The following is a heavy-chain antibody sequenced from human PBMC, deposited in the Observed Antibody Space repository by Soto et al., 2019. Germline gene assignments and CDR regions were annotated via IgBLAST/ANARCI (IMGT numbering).Heavy chain of an antibody. J-gene: IGHJ4*01. CDR2: IYHTGTT. Sequence: SETLSLTCTVSGGSINSGGYSWTWIRQPPGKGLEWIGFIYHTGTTYYNPSLKSRVTISVDRSKNQFSLKLNSVTAADTAVYYCAREEFYCSGGSCYPSRDYWGHGTLVT. CDR1: GGSINSGGYS. CDR3: AREEFYCSGGSCYPSRDY. V-gene: IGHV4-30-2*01. D-gene: IGHD2-15*01.